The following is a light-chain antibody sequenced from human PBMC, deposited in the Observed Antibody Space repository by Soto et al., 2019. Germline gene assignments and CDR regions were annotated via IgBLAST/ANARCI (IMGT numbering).Light chain of an antibody. J-gene: IGKJ5*01. V-gene: IGKV1-5*01. CDR2: DAS. CDR1: QSISSW. CDR3: QQSYTTPPIT. Sequence: DIQMTQSPSTLSASVGDRVTITCRASQSISSWLAWYQQKPGKAPKLLIYDASSLESGVPSRFSGSGSGTEFTLTISDLQPEDFATYYCQQSYTTPPITFGLGTRLEIK.